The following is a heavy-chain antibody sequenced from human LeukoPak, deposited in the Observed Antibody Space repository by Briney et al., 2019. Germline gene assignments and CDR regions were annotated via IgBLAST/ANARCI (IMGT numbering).Heavy chain of an antibody. J-gene: IGHJ4*02. Sequence: GGSLRLSCAASGFTFSSYAMSWVRQAPGKGLEWVSAISGSGGSTYYADSVKGRFTISRDNSKNTLYLQMNSLRAEDAAVYYCAKDGYSSSWYRGKYFDYWGQGTLVTVSS. CDR1: GFTFSSYA. D-gene: IGHD6-13*01. V-gene: IGHV3-23*01. CDR3: AKDGYSSSWYRGKYFDY. CDR2: ISGSGGST.